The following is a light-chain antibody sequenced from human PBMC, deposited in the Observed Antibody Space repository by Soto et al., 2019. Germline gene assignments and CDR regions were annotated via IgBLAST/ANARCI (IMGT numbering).Light chain of an antibody. Sequence: QSALTQPASVSGSPGQSITISCTGTSSDVGGYNYVSWYQQHPGKAPKLMIYDVNNRPSGVSSRFSGSKSGNTASLTISGLQAEDEADYYCSSYTSSSTLFGTGTKVTVL. CDR2: DVN. CDR3: SSYTSSSTL. V-gene: IGLV2-14*01. J-gene: IGLJ1*01. CDR1: SSDVGGYNY.